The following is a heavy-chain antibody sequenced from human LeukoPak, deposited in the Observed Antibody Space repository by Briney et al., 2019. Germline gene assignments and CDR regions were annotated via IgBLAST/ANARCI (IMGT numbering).Heavy chain of an antibody. J-gene: IGHJ4*02. CDR2: IYYSGST. V-gene: IGHV4-30-4*08. Sequence: SETLSLTCTVSGGSVSSGDYYWSWIRQPPGKGLEWIGYIYYSGSTYYNPSLKSRVTISVDTSKNQFSLKLSSVTAADTAVYYCARRDQLIIDYWGQGTLVTVSS. D-gene: IGHD2-2*01. CDR3: ARRDQLIIDY. CDR1: GGSVSSGDYY.